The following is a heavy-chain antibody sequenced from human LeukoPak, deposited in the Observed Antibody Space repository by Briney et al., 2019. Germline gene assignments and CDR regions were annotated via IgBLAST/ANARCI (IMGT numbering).Heavy chain of an antibody. CDR3: ARKGDGRGYSYGRRSFGMDV. V-gene: IGHV4-34*01. CDR2: INHSGST. Sequence: SETLSLTCAVYGGSFSDYYWSWIRQPPGKGLEWIGEINHSGSTNYNPSLKSRVTISVDTSKNQFSLKLSSVTAADTAVYYCARKGDGRGYSYGRRSFGMDVWGQGTTVTVSS. D-gene: IGHD5-18*01. J-gene: IGHJ6*02. CDR1: GGSFSDYY.